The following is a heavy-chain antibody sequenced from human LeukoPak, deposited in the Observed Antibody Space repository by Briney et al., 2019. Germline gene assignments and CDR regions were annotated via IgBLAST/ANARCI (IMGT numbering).Heavy chain of an antibody. J-gene: IGHJ4*02. Sequence: SETLSLTCTVSGGSISSGSYFWTWIRQPAGKGLEWIGRINTSGSTNYNPSLKSRVTISVDTSKNQFSLKLSSVTAADTAVFYCAREGYTSSWYSGYYYFDYWGRGTLVTVSS. CDR3: AREGYTSSWYSGYYYFDY. CDR1: GGSISSGSYF. V-gene: IGHV4-61*02. D-gene: IGHD6-13*01. CDR2: INTSGST.